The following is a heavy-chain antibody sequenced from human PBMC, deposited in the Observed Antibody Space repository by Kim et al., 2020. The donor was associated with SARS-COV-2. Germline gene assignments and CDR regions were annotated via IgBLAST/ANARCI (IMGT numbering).Heavy chain of an antibody. J-gene: IGHJ2*01. Sequence: GGSLRLSCAASGFTFSSYEMNWVRQAPGKGLEWVSYISSSGSTIYYADSVKGRFTISRDNAKNSLYLQMNSLRAEDTAVYYCARVALDCNNGVCYIEGLWYFDLWGRGTLVTVSS. CDR1: GFTFSSYE. D-gene: IGHD2-8*01. CDR2: ISSSGSTI. V-gene: IGHV3-48*03. CDR3: ARVALDCNNGVCYIEGLWYFDL.